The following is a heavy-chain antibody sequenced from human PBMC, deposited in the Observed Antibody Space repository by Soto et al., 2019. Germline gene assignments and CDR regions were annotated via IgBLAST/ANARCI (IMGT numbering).Heavy chain of an antibody. J-gene: IGHJ6*02. Sequence: ASVKVSFKASGYTFTNYGINWVRRAPGQGLECMGWISGYNGNTNYAQTVQGRVTMTTDTSTGTVYMELRSLKSDDTAIYYCSRFIMVGGWFDPNYYHGMDVWGQGTTVSVSS. CDR1: GYTFTNYG. V-gene: IGHV1-18*01. CDR3: SRFIMVGGWFDPNYYHGMDV. CDR2: ISGYNGNT. D-gene: IGHD6-19*01.